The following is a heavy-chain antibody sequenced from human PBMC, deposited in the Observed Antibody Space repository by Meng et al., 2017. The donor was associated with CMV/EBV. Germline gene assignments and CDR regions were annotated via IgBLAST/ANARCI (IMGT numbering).Heavy chain of an antibody. J-gene: IGHJ4*02. D-gene: IGHD2-2*01. Sequence: KASGYTFTGYYIHWVRQAPGQGPEWMGWINPNGGGTNYAQKFQGRVTMTLDTSINTAYMELSRLRSDDTAVYYCARRIVVVPAAYLGYWGQGTLVTVSS. CDR1: GYTFTGYY. CDR2: INPNGGGT. CDR3: ARRIVVVPAAYLGY. V-gene: IGHV1-2*02.